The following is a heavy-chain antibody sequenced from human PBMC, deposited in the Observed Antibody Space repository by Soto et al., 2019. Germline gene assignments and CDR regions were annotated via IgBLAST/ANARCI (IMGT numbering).Heavy chain of an antibody. CDR2: INSDGSST. V-gene: IGHV3-74*01. CDR1: GFTFSSSW. J-gene: IGHJ4*02. CDR3: ARASAVAGTGGYY. Sequence: DVQLVESGGGLVQPGGSLRLSCAASGFTFSSSWMHWVRQAPGKGLVWVSRINSDGSSTSYADSVKGRFSISRDNAKNTLYLQMNSLRAEDTAVYYCARASAVAGTGGYYWGQGTLVTVSS. D-gene: IGHD6-19*01.